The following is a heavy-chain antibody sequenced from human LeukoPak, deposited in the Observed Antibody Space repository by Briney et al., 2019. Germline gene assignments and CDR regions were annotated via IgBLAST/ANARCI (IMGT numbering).Heavy chain of an antibody. Sequence: ASVKVSPRASGYTFTGYYVHWVRQAPGQGLEWMGWINPNSGGTNYAQKFQGRVTMTRDTSISTAYMELSRLRSDDTAVYYCAREPSHPGIAVAGTNWFDPWGQGTLVTVSS. CDR2: INPNSGGT. D-gene: IGHD6-19*01. CDR3: AREPSHPGIAVAGTNWFDP. V-gene: IGHV1-2*02. J-gene: IGHJ5*02. CDR1: GYTFTGYY.